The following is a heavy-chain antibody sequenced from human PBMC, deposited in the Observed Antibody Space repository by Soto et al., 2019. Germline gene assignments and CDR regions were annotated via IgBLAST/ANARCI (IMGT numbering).Heavy chain of an antibody. CDR1: GFTFSSYG. CDR3: ARDRRYYGSGSYYSNYGMDA. J-gene: IGHJ6*02. Sequence: QVQLVESGGGVVQPGRSLRLSCAASGFTFSSYGMHWVRQAPGKGLEWVAVIWYDGSNKYYADSVKGRFTISRDNSKNTLYLQMNSLRAEDTAVYYCARDRRYYGSGSYYSNYGMDAWGQGTTVTVSS. V-gene: IGHV3-33*01. CDR2: IWYDGSNK. D-gene: IGHD3-10*01.